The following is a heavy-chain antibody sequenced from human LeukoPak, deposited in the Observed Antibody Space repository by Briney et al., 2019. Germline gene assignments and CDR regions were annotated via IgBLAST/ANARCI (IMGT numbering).Heavy chain of an antibody. CDR1: GFTFSSYW. D-gene: IGHD3-9*01. CDR2: ISSSSSYI. V-gene: IGHV3-21*01. J-gene: IGHJ6*02. CDR3: ARETGSFDYGMDV. Sequence: PGGSLRLSCAASGFTFSSYWMHWVRQAPGKGLEWVSSISSSSSYIYYADSVKGRFTISRDNAKNSLYLQMNSLRAEDTAVYYCARETGSFDYGMDVWGQGTTVTVSS.